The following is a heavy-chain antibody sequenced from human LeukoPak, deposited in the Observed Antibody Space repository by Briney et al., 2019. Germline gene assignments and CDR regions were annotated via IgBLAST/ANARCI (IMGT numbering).Heavy chain of an antibody. V-gene: IGHV3-30*02. CDR3: AYAPITIFGVVIPFDY. CDR2: IRYDGSNK. D-gene: IGHD3-3*01. J-gene: IGHJ4*02. Sequence: GGSLRLSCAASGFTFSSYGMHWVRQAPGKGLEWVAFIRYDGSNKYYADSVKGRFTISRDNSKNTLYLQMNSLRAEDTAVYYCAYAPITIFGVVIPFDYWGQGTLVTVSS. CDR1: GFTFSSYG.